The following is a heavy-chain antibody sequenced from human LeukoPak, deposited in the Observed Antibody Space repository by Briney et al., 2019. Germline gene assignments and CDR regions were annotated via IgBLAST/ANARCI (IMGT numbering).Heavy chain of an antibody. CDR2: TYYRSKWYN. Sequence: SQTLSLTCATSGDSVSSNSAAWNWIRQSPSRGLEWLGRTYYRSKWYNDYAVSVKSRITINPDTSKNQSSLQLNSVTPEDTAVYYCARERYSSSWYHPYYFDYWGQGTLVTVSS. CDR1: GDSVSSNSAA. J-gene: IGHJ4*02. CDR3: ARERYSSSWYHPYYFDY. D-gene: IGHD6-13*01. V-gene: IGHV6-1*01.